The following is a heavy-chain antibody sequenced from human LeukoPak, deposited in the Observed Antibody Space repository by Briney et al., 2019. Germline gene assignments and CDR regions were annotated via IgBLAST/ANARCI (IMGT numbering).Heavy chain of an antibody. V-gene: IGHV4-34*01. Sequence: SETLSLTCAVYGGSFSGYYWSWIRQPPGKGLEWIGEINHSGSTNYNPSLKSRVTISVDTSKNQFSLKLSSVTAADTAVYYCARLKARIAAAGIFFDYWGQGTLVTVSS. J-gene: IGHJ4*02. CDR2: INHSGST. D-gene: IGHD6-13*01. CDR1: GGSFSGYY. CDR3: ARLKARIAAAGIFFDY.